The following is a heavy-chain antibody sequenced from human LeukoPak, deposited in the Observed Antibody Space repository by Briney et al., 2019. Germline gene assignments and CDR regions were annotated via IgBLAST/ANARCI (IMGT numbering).Heavy chain of an antibody. V-gene: IGHV1-69*13. CDR1: GGTFSSYA. Sequence: ASVKVSCKASGGTFSSYAISWVRQAPGQGLEWMGGIIPIFGTANYAQKFQGRVTITADESTSTAYMELSSLRSEDTAVYYCARVGEQRSIFGVVIWSAANWFDPWGQGTLVTVSS. CDR2: IIPIFGTA. CDR3: ARVGEQRSIFGVVIWSAANWFDP. D-gene: IGHD3-3*01. J-gene: IGHJ5*02.